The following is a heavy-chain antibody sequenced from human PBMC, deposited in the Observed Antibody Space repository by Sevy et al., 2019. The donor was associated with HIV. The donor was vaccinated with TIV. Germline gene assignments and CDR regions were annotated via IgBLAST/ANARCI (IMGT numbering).Heavy chain of an antibody. J-gene: IGHJ6*02. D-gene: IGHD2-2*01. CDR2: IYPGDSDT. CDR1: GYSFTSYW. V-gene: IGHV5-51*01. CDR3: ARHVLGYCSSTSCRSTYGMDV. Sequence: GESLKISCKGSGYSFTSYWIGWVRQMPGKGPEWMGIIYPGDSDTRYSPSFQGQVTISADKSISTAYLQWSSLKASDTAMYYCARHVLGYCSSTSCRSTYGMDVWGQGTTVTVSS.